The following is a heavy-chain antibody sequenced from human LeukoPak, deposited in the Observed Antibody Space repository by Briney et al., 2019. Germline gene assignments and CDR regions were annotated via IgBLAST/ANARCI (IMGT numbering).Heavy chain of an antibody. D-gene: IGHD3-22*01. CDR3: AKGSSGYFADL. J-gene: IGHJ5*02. V-gene: IGHV3-23*01. Sequence: GGSLRLSCAASGFVFNNYGLIWVPQAPGKGLEWVSAISNDGGGTQYADFVEGRFTISRDNSKNTLFLQMSSLTAEDTALYYCAKGSSGYFADLWGQGTLVTVSS. CDR2: ISNDGGGT. CDR1: GFVFNNYG.